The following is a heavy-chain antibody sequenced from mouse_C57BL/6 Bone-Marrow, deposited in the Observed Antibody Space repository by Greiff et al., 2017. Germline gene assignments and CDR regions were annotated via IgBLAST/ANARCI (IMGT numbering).Heavy chain of an antibody. D-gene: IGHD2-5*01. CDR2: IYPGSGNT. Sequence: VQLVESGAELVRPGASVKLSCKASGYTFTDYYINWVKQRPGQGLEWIARIYPGSGNTYYNEKFKGKATLTAEKSSSTAYMQLSSLTSEDSAVYFCARDSNYGDWYFDVWGTGTTVTVSS. V-gene: IGHV1-76*01. J-gene: IGHJ1*03. CDR1: GYTFTDYY. CDR3: ARDSNYGDWYFDV.